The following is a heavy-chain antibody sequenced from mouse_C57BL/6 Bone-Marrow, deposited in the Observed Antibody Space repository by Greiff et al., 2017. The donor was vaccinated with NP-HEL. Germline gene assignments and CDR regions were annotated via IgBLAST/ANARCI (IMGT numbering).Heavy chain of an antibody. J-gene: IGHJ2*01. V-gene: IGHV5-4*03. CDR3: ARAYDYDRRGLYFDD. Sequence: EVKLVESGGGLVKPGGSLKLSCAASGFTFSRYAMSWVRQTPEKRLEWVSTISDGGSYTSYPDNVKGRFTISRDNAKNNLYLQMSHLKSEDTAMYYGARAYDYDRRGLYFDDWGQGTTLTVSA. D-gene: IGHD2-4*01. CDR2: ISDGGSYT. CDR1: GFTFSRYA.